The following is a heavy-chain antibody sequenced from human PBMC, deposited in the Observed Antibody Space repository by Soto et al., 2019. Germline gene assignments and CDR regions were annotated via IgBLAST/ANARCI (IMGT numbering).Heavy chain of an antibody. J-gene: IGHJ6*02. CDR1: GGSISSSSYY. V-gene: IGHV4-39*01. D-gene: IGHD3-10*01. CDR2: IYYSGST. Sequence: SETLSLTCTVSGGSISSSSYYWGWIRQPPGKGLEWIGSIYYSGSTYYNPSLKSRVTISVDTSKNQFSLKLSSVTAADTAVYYCATLVEAYYGSGSSPYYYGMDVWGQGTTVTVSS. CDR3: ATLVEAYYGSGSSPYYYGMDV.